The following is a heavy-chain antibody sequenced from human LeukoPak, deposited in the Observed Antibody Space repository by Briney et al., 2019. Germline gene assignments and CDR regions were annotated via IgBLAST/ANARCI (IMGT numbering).Heavy chain of an antibody. CDR1: GFTFSSYA. CDR3: AKGLDYGDYKWFDP. CDR2: ISGSGGST. Sequence: PGGSLRLSCAASGFTFSSYAISWVRQAPGKGLEWVSAISGSGGSTYYADSVKGRFTISRDNSKNTLYLQMNSLRAEDTAVYYCAKGLDYGDYKWFDPWGQGTLVTVSS. D-gene: IGHD4-17*01. J-gene: IGHJ5*02. V-gene: IGHV3-23*01.